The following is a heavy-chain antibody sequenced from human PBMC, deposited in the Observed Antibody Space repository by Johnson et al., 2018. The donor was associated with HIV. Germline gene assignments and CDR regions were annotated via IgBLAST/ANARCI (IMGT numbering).Heavy chain of an antibody. Sequence: VHLVASGGGVVRPGGSLRLSCSTSGFTFDDYGMSWVRQAPGKGLEWVSGMNWNGGSTGYADSVKGRFTISRDNSKNTLYLQMNSLRPEDTAVYYCARDSSNSFRFEMYAFDIWGQGTMVTVSS. V-gene: IGHV3-20*04. CDR1: GFTFDDYG. CDR3: ARDSSNSFRFEMYAFDI. J-gene: IGHJ3*02. D-gene: IGHD6-6*01. CDR2: MNWNGGST.